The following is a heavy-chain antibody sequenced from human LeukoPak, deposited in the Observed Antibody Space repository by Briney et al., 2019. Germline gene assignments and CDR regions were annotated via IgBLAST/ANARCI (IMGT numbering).Heavy chain of an antibody. V-gene: IGHV3-30*02. Sequence: GGSLRLSCAASGFTFSSYGMSWVRQAPGKGLEWVAFIRYDGSDKYYADSVKGRFTISRDNSKNTLYLQMNSLRAEDTPVYYCANAGYTSGWYDYYYMDVWGKGTTVTISS. CDR2: IRYDGSDK. CDR3: ANAGYTSGWYDYYYMDV. J-gene: IGHJ6*03. D-gene: IGHD6-19*01. CDR1: GFTFSSYG.